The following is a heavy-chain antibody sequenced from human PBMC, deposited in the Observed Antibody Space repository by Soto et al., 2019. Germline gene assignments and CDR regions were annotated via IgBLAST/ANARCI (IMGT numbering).Heavy chain of an antibody. CDR2: ISYTGRT. Sequence: SETLSLTCIVSGDSVTSGSDYWTWLRQPPGKGLEWIGYISYTGRTKYNPSLQSRVTISVDTSKNDFSLNLSSVTAADTAVYFCAREWGLLPYYVMNVWGHGTAVTVSS. V-gene: IGHV4-61*03. J-gene: IGHJ6*02. CDR1: GDSVTSGSDY. CDR3: AREWGLLPYYVMNV. D-gene: IGHD7-27*01.